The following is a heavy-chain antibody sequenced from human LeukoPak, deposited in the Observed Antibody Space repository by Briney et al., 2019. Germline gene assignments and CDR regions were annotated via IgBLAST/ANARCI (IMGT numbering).Heavy chain of an antibody. Sequence: GGSLRLSCVASGFTFSSYWMHWVRQASGKGPVWVSRINSDGSSANYADSVKGRFTISRDNAKNTLYLQMNSLRAEDTAVYYCARDDYGDYGVDYWGQGTLVTVSS. D-gene: IGHD4-17*01. V-gene: IGHV3-74*01. CDR1: GFTFSSYW. CDR3: ARDDYGDYGVDY. J-gene: IGHJ4*02. CDR2: INSDGSSA.